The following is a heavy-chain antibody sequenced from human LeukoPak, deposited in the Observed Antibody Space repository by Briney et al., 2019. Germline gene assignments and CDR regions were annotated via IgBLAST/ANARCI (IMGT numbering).Heavy chain of an antibody. V-gene: IGHV4-59*01. D-gene: IGHD3-22*01. Sequence: TSETLSLTCTVSGGSISSYYWSWIRQRPGKGLEWIGYIYYSGSTNYNPSLKSRVTISVDTSKNQFSVKLSSVTAADTAVYYCASVSYYDSSGSADCYYYIDVWDKGTTVTVSS. CDR1: GGSISSYY. J-gene: IGHJ6*03. CDR2: IYYSGST. CDR3: ASVSYYDSSGSADCYYYIDV.